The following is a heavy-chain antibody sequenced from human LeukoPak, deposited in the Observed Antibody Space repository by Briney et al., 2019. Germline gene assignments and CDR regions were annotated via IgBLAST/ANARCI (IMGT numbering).Heavy chain of an antibody. J-gene: IGHJ4*02. CDR2: ISGSGGST. V-gene: IGHV3-23*01. Sequence: GGSLRLSCAASGFTFSSYGMHWVRQAPGKGLEWVSAISGSGGSTYYADSVKGRFTISRDNSKNTLYLQMNSLRAEDTAVYYCAKGRRQWLVLDYWGQGTLVTVSS. CDR1: GFTFSSYG. D-gene: IGHD6-19*01. CDR3: AKGRRQWLVLDY.